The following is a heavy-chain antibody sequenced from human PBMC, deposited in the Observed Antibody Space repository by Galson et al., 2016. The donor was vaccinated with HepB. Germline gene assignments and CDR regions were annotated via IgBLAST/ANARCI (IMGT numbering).Heavy chain of an antibody. D-gene: IGHD5/OR15-5a*01. J-gene: IGHJ5*02. Sequence: SLRLPCAASGFIFSRYAMSWVRQAPGKGLEWVSAISGSGGNTYYADSVKGRFTIARDNSKNTLYLQMNSLRAEDTAVYYCAKDRVYAAVNWFDPWGQRTLVTVSS. CDR2: ISGSGGNT. CDR3: AKDRVYAAVNWFDP. CDR1: GFIFSRYA. V-gene: IGHV3-23*01.